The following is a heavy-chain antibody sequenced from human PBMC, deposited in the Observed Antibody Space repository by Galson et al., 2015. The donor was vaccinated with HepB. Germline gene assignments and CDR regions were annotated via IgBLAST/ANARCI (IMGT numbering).Heavy chain of an antibody. Sequence: SLRLSCAVSGFTFSSHGMSWLRQAPGKGLEWVSSISGSGGETFYRDSVKGRFTISRDNPKSTLYLQLNSLRAEDTAVHYCAKIAVTARWYFDFWGRGTLVTVSS. D-gene: IGHD6-19*01. CDR3: AKIAVTARWYFDF. CDR2: ISGSGGET. CDR1: GFTFSSHG. V-gene: IGHV3-23*01. J-gene: IGHJ2*01.